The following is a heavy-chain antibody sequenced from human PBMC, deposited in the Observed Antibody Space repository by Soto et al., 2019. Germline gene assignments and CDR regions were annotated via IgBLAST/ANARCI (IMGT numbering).Heavy chain of an antibody. D-gene: IGHD6-19*01. CDR3: AADTFGRYSSGL. J-gene: IGHJ4*02. V-gene: IGHV1-58*02. Sequence: SVKVSCKASGFTFTSSAMQCVRQARGQRLEWIGWIVVGSGNTNYAQKFQERVTITRDMSTSTAYMELSSLRSEDTAVYYCAADTFGRYSSGLWGQGTLVTVSS. CDR2: IVVGSGNT. CDR1: GFTFTSSA.